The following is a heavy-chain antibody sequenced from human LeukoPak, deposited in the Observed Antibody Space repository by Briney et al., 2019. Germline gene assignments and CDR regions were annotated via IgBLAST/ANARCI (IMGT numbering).Heavy chain of an antibody. D-gene: IGHD1-26*01. Sequence: GGSLRLSCAASGFTFSSYWMHWVRQAPGKGLVWVSRINSDGSSTSYADSVKGRFTISRDNAKNSLYLQMNSLRAEDTALYYCAKGWELLDYWGQGTLVTVSS. V-gene: IGHV3-74*01. CDR1: GFTFSSYW. CDR2: INSDGSST. CDR3: AKGWELLDY. J-gene: IGHJ4*02.